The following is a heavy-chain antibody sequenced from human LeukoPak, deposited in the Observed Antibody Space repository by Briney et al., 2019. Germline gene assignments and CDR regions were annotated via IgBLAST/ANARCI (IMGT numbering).Heavy chain of an antibody. CDR2: IKGDGSST. CDR3: ARASTTVPNLLDH. V-gene: IGHV3-74*01. D-gene: IGHD4-17*01. CDR1: GFAFSVYA. J-gene: IGHJ4*02. Sequence: TGGSLRLSCTASGFAFSVYAMSWLRQAPGKGLVWVARIKGDGSSTIYADSVKGRFTISRDNSKNTLYLQTSSLRAEDTAVYYCARASTTVPNLLDHWGRGTLVTVSS.